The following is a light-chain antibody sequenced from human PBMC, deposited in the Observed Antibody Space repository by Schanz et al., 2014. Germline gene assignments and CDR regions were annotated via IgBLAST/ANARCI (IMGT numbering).Light chain of an antibody. CDR1: SSDVGSYNL. V-gene: IGLV2-14*02. CDR2: EGT. CDR3: SSFTSSSTWV. J-gene: IGLJ3*02. Sequence: QSALTQPASVSGSPGQSITISCTGTSSDVGSYNLVSWYQQHPDKAPKLIIYEGTKRPSGVSNRFSGSESGNTASLTISGLQAEDEPDYYCSSFTSSSTWVFGGGTKLTVL.